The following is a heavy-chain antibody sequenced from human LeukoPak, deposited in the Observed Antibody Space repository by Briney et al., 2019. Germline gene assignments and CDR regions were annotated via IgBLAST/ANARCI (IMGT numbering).Heavy chain of an antibody. Sequence: SETLSLTCTVSGGSISSYYWSWIRQPPGKGLEWIGYIYYSGSTNYNPSLKSQVTISVDTSKNQFSLKLSSVTAADTAVYYCARGYGDYPFDYWGQGTLVTVSS. D-gene: IGHD4-17*01. V-gene: IGHV4-59*01. CDR1: GGSISSYY. CDR2: IYYSGST. CDR3: ARGYGDYPFDY. J-gene: IGHJ4*02.